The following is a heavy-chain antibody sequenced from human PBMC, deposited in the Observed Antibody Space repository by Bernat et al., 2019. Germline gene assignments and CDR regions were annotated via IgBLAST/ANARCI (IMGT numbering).Heavy chain of an antibody. V-gene: IGHV1-3*01. CDR2: INVGNGNA. Sequence: QIQFVQSGAEVKKPGASVKVSCKASGYTFTSYPIHWMRQAPGQSLEWMGWINVGNGNAKYSERFQGRVTITRETSASTVYMDLSSLKSEDTAVYYCAGFMGGGFDYWGQGTLVTVSS. CDR3: AGFMGGGFDY. D-gene: IGHD1-26*01. CDR1: GYTFTSYP. J-gene: IGHJ4*02.